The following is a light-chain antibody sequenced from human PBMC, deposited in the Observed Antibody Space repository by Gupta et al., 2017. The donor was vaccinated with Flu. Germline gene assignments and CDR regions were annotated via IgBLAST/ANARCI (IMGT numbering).Light chain of an antibody. J-gene: IGLJ3*02. Sequence: SSGSIANNDEQWYQQRPGSSPINVIYENDQRPSGVPDRFSGSIDFSSNSASLTISGLRTEDEGEYYCQSFDCGYWVFGGGTSLTVL. V-gene: IGLV6-57*01. CDR3: QSFDCGYWV. CDR2: END. CDR1: SGSIANND.